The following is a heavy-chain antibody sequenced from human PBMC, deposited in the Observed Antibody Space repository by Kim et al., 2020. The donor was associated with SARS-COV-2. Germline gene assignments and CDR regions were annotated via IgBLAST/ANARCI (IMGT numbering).Heavy chain of an antibody. J-gene: IGHJ6*02. CDR2: ISSSSSTI. Sequence: GGSLRLSCAASGFTFSSYSMNWVRQAPGKGLEWVSYISSSSSTIYYADSVKGRFTISRDNAKNSLYLQMNSLRDEDTAVYYCARDHQSSSWTHYYYYGMDVWGQGTTVTVSS. CDR3: ARDHQSSSWTHYYYYGMDV. CDR1: GFTFSSYS. V-gene: IGHV3-48*02. D-gene: IGHD6-13*01.